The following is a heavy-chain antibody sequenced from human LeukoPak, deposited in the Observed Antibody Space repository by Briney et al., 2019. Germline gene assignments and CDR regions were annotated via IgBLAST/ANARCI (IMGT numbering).Heavy chain of an antibody. CDR2: INEDGSTI. Sequence: GGSLRLSCAAAGFTVSSNYMSWVRQAPGKGLVWVSRINEDGSTINYADSVKGRFTISRDNAKNTLYLQMDSLRAEDTAVYYCVKGLSSGWPRAVRFDYWGQGTLVTVSS. V-gene: IGHV3-74*01. D-gene: IGHD6-19*01. CDR3: VKGLSSGWPRAVRFDY. J-gene: IGHJ4*02. CDR1: GFTVSSNY.